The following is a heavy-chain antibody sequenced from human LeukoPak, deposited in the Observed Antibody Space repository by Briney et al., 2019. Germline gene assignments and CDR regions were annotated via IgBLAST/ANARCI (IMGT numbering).Heavy chain of an antibody. CDR3: AGTIAVAGILRPFDP. V-gene: IGHV4-38-2*02. D-gene: IGHD6-19*01. Sequence: SETLSLTCTVSGYSISSGYYWGWIRQPPGKGLEWIGSIYHSGSTYYNPSLKSRVTISVDTSKNQFSLKLSSVTAADTAVYYCAGTIAVAGILRPFDPWGQGTLVTVSS. CDR2: IYHSGST. J-gene: IGHJ5*02. CDR1: GYSISSGYY.